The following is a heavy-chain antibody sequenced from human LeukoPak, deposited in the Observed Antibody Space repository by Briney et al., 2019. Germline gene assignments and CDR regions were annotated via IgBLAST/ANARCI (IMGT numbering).Heavy chain of an antibody. CDR1: GDSISSYY. CDR2: IYYSGST. D-gene: IGHD3-10*01. Sequence: PSETLSLTCNVSGDSISSYYWSWIRQPPGKGLEWIGHIYYSGSTNYNPSLKSRVTISVDTSKNQFSLKLSSVTAADTAVYYCARLRRDYYGSGAHEFDIWGQGTMVTVSS. J-gene: IGHJ3*02. V-gene: IGHV4-59*08. CDR3: ARLRRDYYGSGAHEFDI.